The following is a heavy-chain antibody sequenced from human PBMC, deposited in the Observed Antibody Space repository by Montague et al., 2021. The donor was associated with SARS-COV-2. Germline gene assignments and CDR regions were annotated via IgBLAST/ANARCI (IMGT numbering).Heavy chain of an antibody. Sequence: ETRSLTCTVSGGSISGYYWSWIRQPPGKGLEWIGHIYHSGNTKYNPSLKSRVSISADTSKNQFSLRLSSVTAADTAVYYCAREYRIELWQTNWYFGLWGRGTLVTVSS. D-gene: IGHD5-18*01. J-gene: IGHJ2*01. CDR2: IYHSGNT. V-gene: IGHV4-59*01. CDR1: GGSISGYY. CDR3: AREYRIELWQTNWYFGL.